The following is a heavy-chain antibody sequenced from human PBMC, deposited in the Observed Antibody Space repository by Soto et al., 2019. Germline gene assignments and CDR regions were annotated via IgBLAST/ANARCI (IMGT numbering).Heavy chain of an antibody. CDR3: AREGYCSGGSCYSRWFDP. CDR2: INAGNGNT. Sequence: ASVKVSCKASGYTFTSYAMHWVRQAPGQRLEWMGWINAGNGNTKYSQKFQGRVTITRDTSASTAYMELSSLRSEGTAVYYCAREGYCSGGSCYSRWFDPWGQGTLVTVSS. V-gene: IGHV1-3*01. D-gene: IGHD2-15*01. J-gene: IGHJ5*02. CDR1: GYTFTSYA.